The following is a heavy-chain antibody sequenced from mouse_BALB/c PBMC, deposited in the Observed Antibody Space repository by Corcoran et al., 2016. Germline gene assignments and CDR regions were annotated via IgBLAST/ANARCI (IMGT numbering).Heavy chain of an antibody. V-gene: IGHV1S136*01. J-gene: IGHJ4*01. CDR1: GYTFTSYV. CDR3: ARSITTKGNAMDY. Sequence: EVQLQQSGPELVKPGASVKMSCKASGYTFTSYVMHWVKQKPGQGLEWIGYINPYNDGTKYNEKFKGKATLTSDKSSSTAYMELSSLTSEDSAVYYCARSITTKGNAMDYWGQGTSVTVSS. CDR2: INPYNDGT. D-gene: IGHD2-4*01.